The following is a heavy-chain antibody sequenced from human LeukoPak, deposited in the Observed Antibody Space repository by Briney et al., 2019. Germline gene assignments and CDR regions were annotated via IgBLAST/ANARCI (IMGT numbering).Heavy chain of an antibody. D-gene: IGHD1-26*01. Sequence: GGSLRLSCAASGFTFSSFGMNWVRQAPGKGLEWVSYIRSGGTNTDYTGSVKGRFTISRDNAKNSLYLQMNSLRAEDTAVYYCARVQNEWQLLPGFDYWGQGTLVTVSS. J-gene: IGHJ4*02. CDR2: IRSGGTNT. CDR3: ARVQNEWQLLPGFDY. V-gene: IGHV3-48*04. CDR1: GFTFSSFG.